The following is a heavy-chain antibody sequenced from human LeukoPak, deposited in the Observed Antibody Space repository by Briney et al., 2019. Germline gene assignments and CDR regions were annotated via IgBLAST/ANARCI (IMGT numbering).Heavy chain of an antibody. CDR3: ARLYYYGSGSYLDY. CDR1: GGSISSYY. D-gene: IGHD3-10*01. J-gene: IGHJ4*02. Sequence: SETLSLTCTVSGGSISSYYWGWIRQPAGKGLEWIGRIYTSGSTNYNPSLKSRVTMSVDTSKNQFSLKLSSVTAADTAVYYCARLYYYGSGSYLDYWGQGTLVTVSS. CDR2: IYTSGST. V-gene: IGHV4-4*07.